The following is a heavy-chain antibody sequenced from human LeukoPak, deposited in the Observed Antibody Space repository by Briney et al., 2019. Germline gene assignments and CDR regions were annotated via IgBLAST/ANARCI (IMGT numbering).Heavy chain of an antibody. J-gene: IGHJ5*02. V-gene: IGHV3-66*01. CDR3: ARDKEVVLWWFDP. CDR2: IYSGGSS. CDR1: GFTFSDHY. Sequence: PGGSLRLSCTASGFTFSDHYMAWVRQAPGKGLEWVSVIYSGGSSHYADSVKGRFTISRDNSKNTLYLQMNSLRAEDTAVYYCARDKEVVLWWFDPWGQGTLVTVST. D-gene: IGHD2-15*01.